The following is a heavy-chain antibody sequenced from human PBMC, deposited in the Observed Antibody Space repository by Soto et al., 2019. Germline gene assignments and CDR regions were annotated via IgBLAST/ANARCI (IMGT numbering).Heavy chain of an antibody. Sequence: GGSLRLSCTASGFTFGDYAMSWVRQAPGKGLEWVGFIRSKAYGGTTEYAASVKGRFTISRDDSKSIAYLQMNSLKTEDTAVYYCTRGGCSTSCYYYYYGMDVWGQGTTVTVFS. D-gene: IGHD2-2*01. CDR1: GFTFGDYA. CDR3: TRGGCSTSCYYYYYGMDV. V-gene: IGHV3-49*04. CDR2: IRSKAYGGTT. J-gene: IGHJ6*02.